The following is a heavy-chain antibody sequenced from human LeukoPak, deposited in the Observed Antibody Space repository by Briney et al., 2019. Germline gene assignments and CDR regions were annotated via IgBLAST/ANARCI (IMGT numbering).Heavy chain of an antibody. CDR1: GGSFSGYY. D-gene: IGHD1-1*01. Sequence: TETLSLTCAVYGGSFSGYYWSWIRQPPGKGLEWIGEINHSGSTNYNPSLKSRVTISVDTSKNQFSLKLSSVTAADTAVYYCARELVHFDYWGQGTLVTVSS. CDR3: ARELVHFDY. V-gene: IGHV4-34*01. J-gene: IGHJ4*02. CDR2: INHSGST.